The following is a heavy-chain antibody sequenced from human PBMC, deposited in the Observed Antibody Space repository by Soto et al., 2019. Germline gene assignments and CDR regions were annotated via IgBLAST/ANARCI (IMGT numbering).Heavy chain of an antibody. J-gene: IGHJ5*02. CDR3: AIIGYCSGGSCPAFGLDP. V-gene: IGHV1-69*02. D-gene: IGHD2-15*01. CDR2: IIPILGIA. CDR1: GGTFSIYT. Sequence: SVKVSCKATGGTFSIYTICWVRQAPGQGLEWMGRIIPILGIANYAQKFQGRVTITADKSTSTAYMELSSLRSEDTAVYYCAIIGYCSGGSCPAFGLDPWGQGTLVTVSS.